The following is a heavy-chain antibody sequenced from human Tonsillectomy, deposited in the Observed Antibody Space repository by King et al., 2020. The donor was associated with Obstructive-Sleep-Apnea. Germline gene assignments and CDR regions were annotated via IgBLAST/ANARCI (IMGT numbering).Heavy chain of an antibody. CDR1: GFTFSSYA. CDR3: ANRGSGYREYFQH. CDR2: ISVTGGST. Sequence: VQLVESGGGLVQPGGSLRLSCAASGFTFSSYAMSWVRQAPGKGLEWVSVISVTGGSTYYADSVKGRFTISRDNSKNTLYLQMHSLGAEDTAVYYCANRGSGYREYFQHWGQGTLVTVSS. V-gene: IGHV3-23*04. D-gene: IGHD3-22*01. J-gene: IGHJ1*01.